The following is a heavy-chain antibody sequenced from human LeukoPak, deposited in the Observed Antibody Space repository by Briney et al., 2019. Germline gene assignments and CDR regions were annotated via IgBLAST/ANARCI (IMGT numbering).Heavy chain of an antibody. J-gene: IGHJ5*02. D-gene: IGHD1-26*01. CDR1: GDSITSCDYY. V-gene: IGHV4-30-4*08. CDR3: ARHLSGSSWFDP. Sequence: SETLSLTCTVSGDSITSCDYYWTWIRQPPGKGLEWVAYMHYTGNTYYNSSLKSRLSISVDTSKNQFSLRLSFVTAADTAMYYCARHLSGSSWFDPWGQGTLVTVSS. CDR2: MHYTGNT.